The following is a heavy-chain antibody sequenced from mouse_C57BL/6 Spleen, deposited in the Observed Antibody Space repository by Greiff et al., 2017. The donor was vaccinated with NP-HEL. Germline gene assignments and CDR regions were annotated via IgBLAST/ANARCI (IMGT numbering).Heavy chain of an antibody. CDR2: IDPSDSYT. V-gene: IGHV1-50*01. Sequence: QVQLQQPGAELVKPGASVKLSCKASGYTFTSYWMQWVKQRPGQGLEWIGEIDPSDSYTNYNQKFKGKATLTVDTSSSTAYMQLSSLTSEDSAVYYCARSTEGVTTDFDYWGQGTTLTVSS. D-gene: IGHD2-2*01. CDR3: ARSTEGVTTDFDY. CDR1: GYTFTSYW. J-gene: IGHJ2*01.